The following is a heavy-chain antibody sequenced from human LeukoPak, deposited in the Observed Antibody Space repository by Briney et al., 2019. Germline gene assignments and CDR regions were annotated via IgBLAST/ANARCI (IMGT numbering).Heavy chain of an antibody. D-gene: IGHD6-19*01. V-gene: IGHV3-7*01. J-gene: IGHJ4*02. CDR3: TRGLAVAGTGI. Sequence: GGSLRLSCAASGFTFSNAWMSWVRQAPGKGLEWVANIREDGSEKYYVDSVKGRFTISRDNAKNSLYLQMNNLRVEDTAVYYCTRGLAVAGTGIWGQGTRVTVSS. CDR2: IREDGSEK. CDR1: GFTFSNAW.